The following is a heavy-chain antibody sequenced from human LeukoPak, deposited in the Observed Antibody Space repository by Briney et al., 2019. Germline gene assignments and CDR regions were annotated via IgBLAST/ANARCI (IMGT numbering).Heavy chain of an antibody. CDR2: IIPVFKTT. J-gene: IGHJ4*02. V-gene: IGHV1-69*13. CDR3: AREGAYCGGDCFFLDC. Sequence: ASVKVSCKASGGSFRSYAISWVRQAPGQGLEWMGGIIPVFKTTNYAQKFQGRVTISADLSTSTAYMELSSLRSDDTAFYYCAREGAYCGGDCFFLDCWGQGILVTVSS. D-gene: IGHD2-21*02. CDR1: GGSFRSYA.